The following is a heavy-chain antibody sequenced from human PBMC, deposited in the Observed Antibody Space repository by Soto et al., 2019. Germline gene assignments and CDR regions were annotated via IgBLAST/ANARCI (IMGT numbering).Heavy chain of an antibody. CDR2: MSFDGSNE. Sequence: QVHLVESGGGVVQPGRSLRLSCAASGFTFSNYGMHWVRQAPGKGVEWLAVMSFDGSNEYYADSVQGRLTISRDNSKNTLYLQMNSLRTEDTAVYHCAKDAAVAFDIWGQGTMVTVSS. J-gene: IGHJ3*02. CDR3: AKDAAVAFDI. CDR1: GFTFSNYG. V-gene: IGHV3-30*18. D-gene: IGHD2-15*01.